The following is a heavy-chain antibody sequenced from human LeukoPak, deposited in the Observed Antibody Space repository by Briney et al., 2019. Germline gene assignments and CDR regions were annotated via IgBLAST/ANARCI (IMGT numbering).Heavy chain of an antibody. J-gene: IGHJ4*02. Sequence: SETLSLTCTVSGGSISNNNYYWGWIHQPPGKGLEWIGNIYYTGSTYYDPSLRSRVTISVDTSKNQFSLKLSSVTAADTAVYYCARHRGDYYDSSGSFDYWGQGTLVTVSS. V-gene: IGHV4-39*01. CDR2: IYYTGST. D-gene: IGHD3-22*01. CDR3: ARHRGDYYDSSGSFDY. CDR1: GGSISNNNYY.